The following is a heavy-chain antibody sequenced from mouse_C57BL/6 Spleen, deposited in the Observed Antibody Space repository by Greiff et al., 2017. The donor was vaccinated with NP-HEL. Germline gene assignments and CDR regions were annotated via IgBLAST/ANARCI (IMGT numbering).Heavy chain of an antibody. CDR2: IYPSDSET. Sequence: QVQLQQPGAELVRPGSSVKLSCKASGYTFTSYWMDWVKQRPGQGLEWIGNIYPSDSETHYNQKFKDKATLTVDKSSSTAYMQLSSLTSEDSAVYYGARRDSSGRFAYWGQGTLVTVSA. D-gene: IGHD3-2*02. J-gene: IGHJ3*01. CDR1: GYTFTSYW. V-gene: IGHV1-61*01. CDR3: ARRDSSGRFAY.